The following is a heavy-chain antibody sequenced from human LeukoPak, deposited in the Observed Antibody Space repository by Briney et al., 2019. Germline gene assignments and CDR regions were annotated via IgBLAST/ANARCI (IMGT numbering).Heavy chain of an antibody. CDR3: ANIGIAAAY. D-gene: IGHD6-13*01. J-gene: IGHJ4*02. CDR2: ISSSSAI. Sequence: GGSLRLSCAASGFTFSSYSMNWVRQAPGKGLEWVSYISSSSAIYYADSVKGRFTISRDNAKNSLYPQMNSLRAEDTAVYYCANIGIAAAYWGQGTLVTVSS. V-gene: IGHV3-48*04. CDR1: GFTFSSYS.